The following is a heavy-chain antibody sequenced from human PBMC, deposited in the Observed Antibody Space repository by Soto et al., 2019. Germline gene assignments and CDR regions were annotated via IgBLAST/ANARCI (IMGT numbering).Heavy chain of an antibody. CDR3: EGRDDPFHV. CDR1: GLTFSNYG. CDR2: IWHDGSQK. V-gene: IGHV3-33*01. Sequence: QVQLVESGGGVVQPERSLRLSCVATGLTFSNYGIHWVRQAPGRGLEGVAVIWHDGSQKYSADSVRGRFTISRDNSKNTVYLQMKSLRAEDTAVYYCEGRDDPFHVWGQGTMVTVSS. J-gene: IGHJ3*01.